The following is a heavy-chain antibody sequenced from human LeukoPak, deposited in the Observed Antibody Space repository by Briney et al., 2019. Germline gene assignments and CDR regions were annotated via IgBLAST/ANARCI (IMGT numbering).Heavy chain of an antibody. CDR2: TSSSSSYI. CDR1: GFTFSSYS. CDR3: ARESLLWFGESPTPFDY. V-gene: IGHV3-21*01. Sequence: GGSLRLSCAASGFTFSSYSMNWVRQAPGKGLEWVSSTSSSSSYIYYADSVKGRFTISRDNAKNSLYLQMNSLRAEDTAVYYCARESLLWFGESPTPFDYWGQGTLVTVSS. D-gene: IGHD3-10*01. J-gene: IGHJ4*02.